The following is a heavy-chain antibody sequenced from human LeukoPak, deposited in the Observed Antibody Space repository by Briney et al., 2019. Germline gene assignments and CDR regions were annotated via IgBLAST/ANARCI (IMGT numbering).Heavy chain of an antibody. J-gene: IGHJ5*02. V-gene: IGHV3-23*01. CDR2: ISGSGGST. CDR1: GFTFSSYA. CDR3: ARDRSLAARPAFWFDP. Sequence: QAGGSLRLSCAASGFTFSSYAMSWVRQAPGKGLEWVSAISGSGGSTYYADSVKGRFTISRDNSKNTLYLQMNSLRAEDTAMYYCARDRSLAARPAFWFDPWGQGTLVTVSS. D-gene: IGHD6-6*01.